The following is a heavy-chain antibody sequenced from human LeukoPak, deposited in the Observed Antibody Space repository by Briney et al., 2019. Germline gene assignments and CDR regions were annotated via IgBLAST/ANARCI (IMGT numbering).Heavy chain of an antibody. CDR3: ARDRHDFWSGSRDAFDI. D-gene: IGHD3-3*01. V-gene: IGHV4-59*01. J-gene: IGHJ3*02. Sequence: SETLSLTCTVSGGSISSYYWSWIRQPPGKGLGWIGYIYYSGSTNYNPSLKSRVTISVDTSKNQFSLKLSSVTAADTTVYYCARDRHDFWSGSRDAFDIWGQGTMVTVSS. CDR2: IYYSGST. CDR1: GGSISSYY.